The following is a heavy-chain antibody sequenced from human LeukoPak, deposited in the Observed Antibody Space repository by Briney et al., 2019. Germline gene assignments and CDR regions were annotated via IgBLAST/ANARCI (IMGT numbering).Heavy chain of an antibody. J-gene: IGHJ4*02. D-gene: IGHD6-13*01. CDR1: GFTFSDYY. CDR3: AKDSSSWYYFDY. CDR2: ISSSGSTI. Sequence: KPGGSLRLSCAASGFTFSDYYMSWIRQAPGKGLEWVSYISSSGSTIYYADSVKGRFTISRDNAKNSLYLQMNSLRAEDTALYYCAKDSSSWYYFDYWGQGTLVTVSS. V-gene: IGHV3-11*01.